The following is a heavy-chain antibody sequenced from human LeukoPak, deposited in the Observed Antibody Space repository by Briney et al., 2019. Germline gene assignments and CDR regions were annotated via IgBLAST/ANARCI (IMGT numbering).Heavy chain of an antibody. Sequence: SETLSLTCTVSGGSISSYYWSWIRRPPGKGLEWIGYIYYSGSTNYNPSLKSRVTISVDTSKNQFSLKLSSVTAADTAVYYCARDMYVNWFDPWGQGTLVTVSS. J-gene: IGHJ5*02. CDR2: IYYSGST. V-gene: IGHV4-59*01. CDR1: GGSISSYY. CDR3: ARDMYVNWFDP. D-gene: IGHD2-8*01.